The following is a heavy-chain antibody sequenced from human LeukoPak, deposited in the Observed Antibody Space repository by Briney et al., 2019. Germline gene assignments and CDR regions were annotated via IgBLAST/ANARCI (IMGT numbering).Heavy chain of an antibody. CDR3: ASTLRFLPYRRFDY. J-gene: IGHJ4*02. V-gene: IGHV4-39*02. D-gene: IGHD3-3*01. CDR2: IYQSGSGSS. Sequence: ASETLSLTCSVSGGPIISTNYYWGWIRQPPGKGLEWIGSIYQSGSGSSYYNPSLKSRVTISGDTSKNHFFLRLSSVTAADTAVYYCASTLRFLPYRRFDYWGQGTLVTVPS. CDR1: GGPIISTNYY.